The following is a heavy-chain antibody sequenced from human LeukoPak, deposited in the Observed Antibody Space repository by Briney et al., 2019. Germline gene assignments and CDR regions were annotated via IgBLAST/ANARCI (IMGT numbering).Heavy chain of an antibody. D-gene: IGHD3-22*01. Sequence: GRSLRLSCAASGFIFSSYAMHWVRQAPGKGLEWVAVISYDGSNKYYADSVKGRFTISGGNSKNTLYLQMNSLRAEDTAVYNCARGSGYLETFDYWGQGTLVTVSS. V-gene: IGHV3-30*04. CDR3: ARGSGYLETFDY. CDR2: ISYDGSNK. CDR1: GFIFSSYA. J-gene: IGHJ4*02.